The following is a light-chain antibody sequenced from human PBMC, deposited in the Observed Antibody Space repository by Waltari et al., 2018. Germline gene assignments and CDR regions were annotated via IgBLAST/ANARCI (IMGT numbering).Light chain of an antibody. CDR3: SSYTSSSTFVV. J-gene: IGLJ2*01. CDR2: EVS. Sequence: QSALTQPPSVSGSPGPSVTISCTRTSSDVGSYHRVSWYQQPPGTAPKLMIYEVSNRPSGVPDRFSGSKSGNTASLTISGLQAEDEADYYCSSYTSSSTFVVFGGGTKLTVL. V-gene: IGLV2-18*02. CDR1: SSDVGSYHR.